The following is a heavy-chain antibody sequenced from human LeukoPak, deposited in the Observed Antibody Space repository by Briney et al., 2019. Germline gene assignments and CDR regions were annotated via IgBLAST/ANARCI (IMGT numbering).Heavy chain of an antibody. CDR1: GGSFSGYY. V-gene: IGHV4-34*01. CDR2: INHSGST. D-gene: IGHD3-3*01. CDR3: AGGDLTYYDFWSGYSRDYYYMDV. J-gene: IGHJ6*03. Sequence: SETLSLTCAVYGGSFSGYYWSWIRQPPGKGLEWIGEINHSGSTNYNPSLKSRVTISVDTSKNQFSLKLSSVTAADTAVYYCAGGDLTYYDFWSGYSRDYYYMDVWGKGTTVTVSS.